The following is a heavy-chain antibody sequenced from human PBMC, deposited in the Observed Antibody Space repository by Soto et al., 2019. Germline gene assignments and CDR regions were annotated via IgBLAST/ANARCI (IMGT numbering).Heavy chain of an antibody. V-gene: IGHV2-5*01. D-gene: IGHD2-21*02. CDR2: IYWYGDK. CDR1: GFSLNTGGLG. CDR3: VHSRCGGDCLRSYSSHYYYGMDV. Sequence: QITLKESGPTLVKPTQTLTLTCSFSGFSLNTGGLGVGWIRQPPGKALEWLALIYWYGDKRYSPTLQGRLSNTKDTSTNQVVLTMTNMDPVDTATYHCVHSRCGGDCLRSYSSHYYYGMDVWGQGNTVTVSS. J-gene: IGHJ6*02.